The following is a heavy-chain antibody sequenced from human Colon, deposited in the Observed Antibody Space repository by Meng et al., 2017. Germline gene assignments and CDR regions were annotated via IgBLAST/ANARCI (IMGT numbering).Heavy chain of an antibody. V-gene: IGHV1-8*01. D-gene: IGHD1-26*01. J-gene: IGHJ4*02. CDR3: ARVEVGITSGDY. Sequence: LGLSGAEGKKPGASVKVSCKASEYTFTSYDINWVRQATGQGLEWMGWMNPNSGNTGYAQKFQGRVTMTRNTAISTAYMELSRLRSEDTAVYYCARVEVGITSGDYWGQGTLVTVSS. CDR1: EYTFTSYD. CDR2: MNPNSGNT.